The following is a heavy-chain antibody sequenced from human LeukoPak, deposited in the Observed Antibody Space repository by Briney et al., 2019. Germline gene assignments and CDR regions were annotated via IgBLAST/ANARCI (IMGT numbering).Heavy chain of an antibody. CDR3: ARAPKWLRLRDY. D-gene: IGHD5-12*01. CDR2: IDDSGST. J-gene: IGHJ4*02. Sequence: PSETLSLTCAVSGDPIRSSNWRSRVRPPPGEGLEWIEEIDDSGSTNYNPSLKSRVTISVDKSKSQFSLKLSSVTAANTALYYCARAPKWLRLRDYWGQGTLVTVSA. V-gene: IGHV4-4*02. CDR1: GDPIRSSNW.